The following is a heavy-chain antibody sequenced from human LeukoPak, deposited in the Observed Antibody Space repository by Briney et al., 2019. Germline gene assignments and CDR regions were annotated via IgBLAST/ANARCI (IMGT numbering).Heavy chain of an antibody. D-gene: IGHD1-26*01. J-gene: IGHJ3*02. CDR2: ISSSSSYI. CDR3: ARDSVGAKGYAFDI. V-gene: IGHV3-21*01. CDR1: GFTFSSYS. Sequence: GGSLRLSCAASGFTFSSYSMNWVRQAPGKGLEWVSSISSSSSYIYYADSVKGRFTISRDSAKNSLYLQMNSLRAEDTAVYYCARDSVGAKGYAFDIWGQGTMVTVSS.